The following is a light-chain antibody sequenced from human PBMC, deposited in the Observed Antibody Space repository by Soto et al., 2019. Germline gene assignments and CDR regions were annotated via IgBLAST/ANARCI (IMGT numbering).Light chain of an antibody. CDR1: SSDVGGYNL. Sequence: QSVLTQPASVSGSPGQSITISCTGTSSDVGGYNLVSWYQQHPVKAPKLIIHEVRKRASGLSNRFSGSKSGNTASLTISGLQAEDEADYYCCSYAGFNTYVFGTRTKLTVL. J-gene: IGLJ1*01. CDR3: CSYAGFNTYV. CDR2: EVR. V-gene: IGLV2-23*02.